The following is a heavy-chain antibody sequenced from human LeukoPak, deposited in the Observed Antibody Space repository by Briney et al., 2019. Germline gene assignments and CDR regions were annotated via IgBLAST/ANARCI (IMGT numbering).Heavy chain of an antibody. CDR3: AKGSHITGKTREAFDI. CDR2: IWYDGSNK. Sequence: PGVSLRLSCAAPGFTFSSYGMHWVRQAPGKGLEWVAVIWYDGSNKYYADSVKGRFTISRDNSKNTLYLQMNSLRAEDTAVYYCAKGSHITGKTREAFDIRGQGTMVTVSS. J-gene: IGHJ3*02. CDR1: GFTFSSYG. V-gene: IGHV3-33*06. D-gene: IGHD1/OR15-1a*01.